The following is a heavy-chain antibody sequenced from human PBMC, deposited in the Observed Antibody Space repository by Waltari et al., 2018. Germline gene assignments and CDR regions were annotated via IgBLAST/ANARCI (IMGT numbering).Heavy chain of an antibody. D-gene: IGHD3-22*01. CDR1: GGSISSSSYY. V-gene: IGHV4-39*01. CDR3: ARPYYYDSSGYYYGAFDI. J-gene: IGHJ3*02. CDR2: IYYSGST. Sequence: QLQLQESGPGLVKPSETLSLTCTVSGGSISSSSYYWGWIRQPPGKGLEWIGSIYYSGSTYYNPSLKSRLTISLDTSKSQFSLKLSSVTAADTAVYYCARPYYYDSSGYYYGAFDIWGQGTMVTVSS.